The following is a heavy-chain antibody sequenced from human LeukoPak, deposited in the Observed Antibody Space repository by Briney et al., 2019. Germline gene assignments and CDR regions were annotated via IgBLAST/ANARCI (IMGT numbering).Heavy chain of an antibody. Sequence: ASVNVSCKASGYTFTSYDINWVRQATGQGLEWMGWMNPNSGNTGYAQKFQGRVTMTRNTSISTAYMELSSLRSEDTAVYYCARDRVQTPGIAAGKQKRYYYGMDVWGQGTTVTVPS. D-gene: IGHD6-13*01. CDR3: ARDRVQTPGIAAGKQKRYYYGMDV. CDR1: GYTFTSYD. CDR2: MNPNSGNT. V-gene: IGHV1-8*01. J-gene: IGHJ6*02.